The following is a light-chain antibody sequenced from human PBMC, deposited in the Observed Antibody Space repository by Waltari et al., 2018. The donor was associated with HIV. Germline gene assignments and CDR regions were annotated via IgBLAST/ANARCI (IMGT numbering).Light chain of an antibody. Sequence: QSVLTQPPSASGTPGQTVTISCSGSNSNIGNNYVYWYQLFSGMPPKLLIFRTDHRPSGVPDRFSGSKSGTSASLAVSGLRSEDEADYFCSSSDDSLRQYVFGGGTRLTV. J-gene: IGLJ6*01. CDR2: RTD. CDR3: SSSDDSLRQYV. V-gene: IGLV1-47*01. CDR1: NSNIGNNY.